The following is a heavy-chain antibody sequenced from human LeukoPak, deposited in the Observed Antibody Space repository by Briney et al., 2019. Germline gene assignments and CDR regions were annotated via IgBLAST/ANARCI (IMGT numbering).Heavy chain of an antibody. CDR3: ARARVGDPTDC. Sequence: QPGGSLRLSCAASGFPFSTYAMYWVRQAPGKGLVWVSRVHGDGNNIGYADSVKGRFTISRDNAKNTLYLQMNSLRPEDTAVYYCARARVGDPTDCWGQGTLVTVSS. D-gene: IGHD1-26*01. CDR2: VHGDGNNI. V-gene: IGHV3-74*01. J-gene: IGHJ4*02. CDR1: GFPFSTYA.